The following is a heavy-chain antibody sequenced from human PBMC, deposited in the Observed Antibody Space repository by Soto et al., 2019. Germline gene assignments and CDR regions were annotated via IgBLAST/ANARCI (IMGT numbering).Heavy chain of an antibody. CDR1: GGSLSRSFSGYY. V-gene: IGHV4-34*01. CDR2: INHSGST. J-gene: IGHJ6*02. D-gene: IGHD1-26*01. CDR3: ARQRPTDGRWEFANYYGMDV. Sequence: PSETLSLTCAVYGGSLSRSFSGYYWSWIRQSPGKGLEWIGEINHSGSTNYNPSLKSRVSISIYTFKNQFSLKLSSVTAADTAVYYCARQRPTDGRWEFANYYGMDVWGQGTPVTVSS.